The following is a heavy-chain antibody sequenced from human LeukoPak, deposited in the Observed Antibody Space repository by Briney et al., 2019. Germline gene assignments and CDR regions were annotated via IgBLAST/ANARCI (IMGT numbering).Heavy chain of an antibody. D-gene: IGHD3-22*01. CDR2: ISSSSSTI. Sequence: SGGSLRLSCAASGFTFSSYSMNWVRQAPGKGLEWVSYISSSSSTIYYADSVKGRFTISRDNAKNSLYLQMNSLRAEDTAVYYCAGSITMIVVPYYGFDYWGQGTLVTVSS. J-gene: IGHJ4*02. V-gene: IGHV3-48*01. CDR1: GFTFSSYS. CDR3: AGSITMIVVPYYGFDY.